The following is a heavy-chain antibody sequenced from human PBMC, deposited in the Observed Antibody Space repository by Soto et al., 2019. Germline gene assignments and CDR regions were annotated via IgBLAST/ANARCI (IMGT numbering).Heavy chain of an antibody. CDR1: GGSFSGYY. V-gene: IGHV4-34*01. CDR2: INHSGST. Sequence: PSETLSLTCAVYGGSFSGYYWSWIRQPPGKGLEWIGEINHSGSTNYNPSLKSRVTISVDTSKNQFSLKLSSVTAADTAVYYCARGIGLRYFDWLTPRYNWFDPWGQGTLVTVSS. D-gene: IGHD3-9*01. J-gene: IGHJ5*02. CDR3: ARGIGLRYFDWLTPRYNWFDP.